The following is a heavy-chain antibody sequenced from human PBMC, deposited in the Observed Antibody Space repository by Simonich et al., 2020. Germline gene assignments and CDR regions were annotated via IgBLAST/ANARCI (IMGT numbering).Heavy chain of an antibody. CDR3: ARFRGRYFDWLFDY. Sequence: EVQLVESGGGLVQPGGSLRLSCAASGFTFSSYLMSWVRQAPGERLEWVANRKQDGSEKYDVDSVKGRFTISRDNAKNSLYLQMNSLRAEDTAVYYCARFRGRYFDWLFDYWGQGTLVTVSS. D-gene: IGHD3-9*01. CDR2: RKQDGSEK. J-gene: IGHJ4*02. CDR1: GFTFSSYL. V-gene: IGHV3-7*01.